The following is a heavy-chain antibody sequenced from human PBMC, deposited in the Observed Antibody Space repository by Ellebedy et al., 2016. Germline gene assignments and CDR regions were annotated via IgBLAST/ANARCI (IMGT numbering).Heavy chain of an antibody. CDR1: GGSISSGGYY. CDR3: ARGSKRWLQFRDAFDI. Sequence: SETLSLTXTVSGGSISSGGYYWGWIRQPPGKGLEWIGSIYYSGSTYYNPSLKSRVTISVDTSKNQFSLKLSSVTAADTAVYYCARGSKRWLQFRDAFDIWGQGTMVTVSS. J-gene: IGHJ3*02. D-gene: IGHD5-24*01. CDR2: IYYSGST. V-gene: IGHV4-39*01.